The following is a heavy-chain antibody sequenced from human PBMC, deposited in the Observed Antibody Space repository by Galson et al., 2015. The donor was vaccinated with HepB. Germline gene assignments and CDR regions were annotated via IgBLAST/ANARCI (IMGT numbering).Heavy chain of an antibody. D-gene: IGHD3-10*01. CDR1: GGTFSRYA. CDR3: ARDWGYGSGSYYGF. Sequence: SVKVSCKASGGTFSRYAISWVRQAPGQGLEWMGGIAPLFGTANYAQKFQGRLTITADESTSTAYMELRSLGSEDTAVYYCARDWGYGSGSYYGFWGQGTLVTVSS. V-gene: IGHV1-69*13. J-gene: IGHJ4*02. CDR2: IAPLFGTA.